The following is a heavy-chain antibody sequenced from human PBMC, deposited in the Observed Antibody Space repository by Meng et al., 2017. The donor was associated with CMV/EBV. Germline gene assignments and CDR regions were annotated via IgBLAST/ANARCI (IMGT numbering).Heavy chain of an antibody. Sequence: GGSLRLSCAASGFTFSSYAMHWVRQAPGKGLEWVAVISYDGSNKYYADSVKGRFTISRDNSKNTLYLQMNSLRAEDTAVYYCARGLAARPWDYWGQGTLVTVSS. J-gene: IGHJ4*02. D-gene: IGHD6-6*01. CDR2: ISYDGSNK. CDR3: ARGLAARPWDY. V-gene: IGHV3-30-3*01. CDR1: GFTFSSYA.